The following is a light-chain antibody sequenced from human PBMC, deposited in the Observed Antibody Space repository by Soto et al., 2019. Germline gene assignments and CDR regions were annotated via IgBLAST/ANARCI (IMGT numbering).Light chain of an antibody. CDR3: QSYDSSLSVV. CDR2: GNS. CDR1: SSNIGAGYD. V-gene: IGLV1-40*01. J-gene: IGLJ2*01. Sequence: QSVLTQPPSVSGAPGQRVTISCIGSSSNIGAGYDVHWYQQLPGTAPKLLIYGNSSRPSGVPDRFSGSKSGTSASLAITGLQAEDEADYYCQSYDSSLSVVFGGGTKLTVL.